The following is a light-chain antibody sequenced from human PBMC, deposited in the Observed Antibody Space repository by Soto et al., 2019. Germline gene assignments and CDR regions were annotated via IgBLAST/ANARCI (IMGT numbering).Light chain of an antibody. CDR3: SSYTSSSTYV. CDR2: EVS. CDR1: SSDVGSYNR. J-gene: IGLJ1*01. Sequence: QSVLTQPPSVSGSPGHSVANSCTGTSSDVGSYNRVSWYQQPPGTAPKVMIYEVSNRPSGVPDRFSGSKSGNTASLTISGLQAEDEDDYYCSSYTSSSTYVFGTGTKVTVL. V-gene: IGLV2-18*02.